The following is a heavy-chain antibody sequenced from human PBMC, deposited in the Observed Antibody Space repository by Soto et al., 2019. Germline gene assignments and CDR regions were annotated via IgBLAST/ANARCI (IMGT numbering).Heavy chain of an antibody. CDR2: ISYDGSNQ. J-gene: IGHJ6*02. Sequence: VQMVESGGGVVQPGRSLRLSCAASGFTFNSHGMHWVGQAPGKGLEWVAVISYDGSNQYYGDSLKGRFTISRDNSKNTLNLQMNSLRTEDTAVYYCASDRGYYSLGTASLYYGMDVWGQGTTVTVSS. D-gene: IGHD3-10*01. V-gene: IGHV3-30*03. CDR3: ASDRGYYSLGTASLYYGMDV. CDR1: GFTFNSHG.